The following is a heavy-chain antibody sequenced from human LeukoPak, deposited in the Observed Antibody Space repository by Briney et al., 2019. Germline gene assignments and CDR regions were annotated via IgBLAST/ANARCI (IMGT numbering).Heavy chain of an antibody. D-gene: IGHD1/OR15-1a*01. Sequence: GESLKISCKGSGYSFTTFWIGWVRQMPGKGLEWMGLIYPGDSDTRYSPSFQGQVTISADKSISTAYLQWSSLKASDTVIYYCARRERKQGTYYYYYGMDVWGQGTTVTVSS. J-gene: IGHJ6*02. CDR1: GYSFTTFW. CDR2: IYPGDSDT. V-gene: IGHV5-51*01. CDR3: ARRERKQGTYYYYYGMDV.